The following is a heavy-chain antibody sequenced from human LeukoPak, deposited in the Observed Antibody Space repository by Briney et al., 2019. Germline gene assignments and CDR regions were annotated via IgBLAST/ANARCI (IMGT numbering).Heavy chain of an antibody. Sequence: ASVKVSCKVSGYTLTELSMHWVRQAPGKGLEWMGGFDPEDGETIYAQKFQGRVTMTEDTSTDTAYIAVSSLRSEDTAGDYCAKSLVLTFGGVIVYPNYFDYWGQGTLVIVSS. CDR3: AKSLVLTFGGVIVYPNYFDY. J-gene: IGHJ4*02. D-gene: IGHD3-16*02. CDR2: FDPEDGET. V-gene: IGHV1-24*01. CDR1: GYTLTELS.